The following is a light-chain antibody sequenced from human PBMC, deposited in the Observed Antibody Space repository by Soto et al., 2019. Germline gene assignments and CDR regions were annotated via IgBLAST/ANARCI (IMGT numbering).Light chain of an antibody. CDR3: QQRSNWPPNFT. J-gene: IGKJ3*01. CDR1: QSISTE. Sequence: EIVMTQSPATLSVSPGERATLSCRASQSISTELAWYQQKPGQPPRLLIYSASTRATGVPARFTGSGSGSEFTLTISGLQSEDFAVYYCQQRSNWPPNFTFGPGTKVDIK. CDR2: SAS. V-gene: IGKV3-15*01.